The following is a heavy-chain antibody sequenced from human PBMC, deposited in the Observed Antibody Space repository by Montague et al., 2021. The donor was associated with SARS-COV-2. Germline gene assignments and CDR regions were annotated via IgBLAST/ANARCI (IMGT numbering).Heavy chain of an antibody. CDR1: GGSTNNFY. V-gene: IGHV4-59*01. J-gene: IGHJ5*02. D-gene: IGHD3-16*02. CDR3: ASTSLASASCRFDP. CDR2: IYYSWGT. Sequence: SETLSLTCTVSGGSTNNFYWSWIRQPPGKGLEWIGYIYYSWGTDYNPSLKSRVTISIATSKNQFSLNLTSVTAADTGVYYCASTSLASASCRFDPWGQGTMVTVSS.